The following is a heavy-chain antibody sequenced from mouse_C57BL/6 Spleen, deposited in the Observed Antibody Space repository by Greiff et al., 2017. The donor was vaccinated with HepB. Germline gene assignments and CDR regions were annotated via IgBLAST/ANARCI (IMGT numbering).Heavy chain of an antibody. CDR1: GYTFTSYW. J-gene: IGHJ3*01. Sequence: VQLQQPGAELVRPGSSVKLSCKASGYTFTSYWMDWVKQRPGQGLEWIGNIYPSDSETHYNQKFKDKATLTVDKSSSTAYMQLSSLTSEDSAVYYCARYYYGSSYGFAYWGQGTLVTVSA. CDR3: ARYYYGSSYGFAY. V-gene: IGHV1-61*01. D-gene: IGHD1-1*01. CDR2: IYPSDSET.